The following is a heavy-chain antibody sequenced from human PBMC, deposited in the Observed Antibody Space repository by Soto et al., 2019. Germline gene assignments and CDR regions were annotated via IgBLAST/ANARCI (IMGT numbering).Heavy chain of an antibody. J-gene: IGHJ6*03. CDR3: AKDGNLKRFLEWAHYFYYYYMDV. CDR1: GFTFSSYA. Sequence: EVQLLESGGGLVQPGGSLRLSCAASGFTFSSYAMSWVRQAPGKGLEWVSAISGSGGSTYYADSVKGRFTISRDNSKNTLYLQMNSLRAEDTAVYYCAKDGNLKRFLEWAHYFYYYYMDVWGKGTTVTVSS. D-gene: IGHD3-3*01. CDR2: ISGSGGST. V-gene: IGHV3-23*01.